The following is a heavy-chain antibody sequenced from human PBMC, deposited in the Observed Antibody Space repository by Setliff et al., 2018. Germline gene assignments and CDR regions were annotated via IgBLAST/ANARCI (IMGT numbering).Heavy chain of an antibody. V-gene: IGHV4-30-4*08. Sequence: SETLSLTCTVSGGSISSGDYYWTWIRQPPGKGLEWIGFIYYSGNTFYNPSLKSRLTISVDTSKNLFSLKLSSVTAADTAVYYCARPLYYYGTPGYFDYWGQGPLVTVSS. J-gene: IGHJ4*02. D-gene: IGHD3-10*01. CDR1: GGSISSGDYY. CDR2: IYYSGNT. CDR3: ARPLYYYGTPGYFDY.